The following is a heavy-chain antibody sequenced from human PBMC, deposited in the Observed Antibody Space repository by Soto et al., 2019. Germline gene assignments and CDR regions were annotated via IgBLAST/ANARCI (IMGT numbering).Heavy chain of an antibody. CDR2: IKSKTDGGTT. CDR3: TTAWIRAVAGRMDY. V-gene: IGHV3-15*01. J-gene: IGHJ4*02. CDR1: GFTFSNAW. D-gene: IGHD6-19*01. Sequence: VSLRLSCAASGFTFSNAWMSWVRQAPGKGLEWVGRIKSKTDGGTTSYAAPVKGRFTIARDDSKNTLYLQMNSLQTEDTAVYYCTTAWIRAVAGRMDYWGPGTLVTVSS.